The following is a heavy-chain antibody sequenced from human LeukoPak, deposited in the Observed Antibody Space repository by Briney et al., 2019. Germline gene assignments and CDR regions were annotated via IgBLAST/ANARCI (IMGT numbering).Heavy chain of an antibody. CDR2: ISGSGGST. CDR3: AKDDDDGDHVVVDH. Sequence: GGSLRLSCAASGFTFSSYAMGWVRQAPGRGLEWVSLISGSGGSTYYADSVKGRFTVSRDNSKNTEYLQMNSLRAEDTAIYYCAKDDDDGDHVVVDHWGQGTLVTVSS. CDR1: GFTFSSYA. J-gene: IGHJ4*02. D-gene: IGHD4-17*01. V-gene: IGHV3-23*01.